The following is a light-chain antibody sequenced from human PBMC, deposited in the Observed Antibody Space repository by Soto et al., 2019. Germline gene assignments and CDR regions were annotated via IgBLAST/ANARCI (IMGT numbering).Light chain of an antibody. CDR3: HTWGAGVGV. V-gene: IGLV4-69*01. CDR2: INVDGSH. CDR1: SGHSNYA. Sequence: QSVLTQSPCASASLGASGSLTCTLNSGHSNYAITWHQHQPEKGPRFLMYINVDGSHIKGDGIPGRFSGSSSGAERYLTISSLQSEDEADYYCHTWGAGVGVFGGGTKLTVL. J-gene: IGLJ3*02.